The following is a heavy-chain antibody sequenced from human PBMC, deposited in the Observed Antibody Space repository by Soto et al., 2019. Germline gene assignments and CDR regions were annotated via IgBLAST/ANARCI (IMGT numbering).Heavy chain of an antibody. D-gene: IGHD6-13*01. V-gene: IGHV4-4*02. CDR2: IYHSGST. CDR1: GGSLSSSNW. J-gene: IGHJ6*02. CDR3: ARGAAAGGYYYGMDV. Sequence: PSETLSLTCAVSGGSLSSSNWWSWVRQPPGKGLEWIGEIYHSGSTNYNPSLKSRVTISVDKSKNQFSLKLSSVTAADTAVYYCARGAAAGGYYYGMDVWGQGTTVTSP.